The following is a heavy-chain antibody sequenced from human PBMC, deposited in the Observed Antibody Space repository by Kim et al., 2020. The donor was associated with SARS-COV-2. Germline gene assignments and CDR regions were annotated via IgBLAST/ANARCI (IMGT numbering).Heavy chain of an antibody. D-gene: IGHD6-19*01. CDR2: ISYDGSNK. CDR1: GFTFSSYA. Sequence: GGSLRLFCAASGFTFSSYAMHWVRQAPGKGLEWVAVISYDGSNKYYADSVKGRFTISRDNSKNTLYLQMNSLRAEDTAVYYCARDRAGWSIDYWGQGTLV. V-gene: IGHV3-30*04. J-gene: IGHJ4*02. CDR3: ARDRAGWSIDY.